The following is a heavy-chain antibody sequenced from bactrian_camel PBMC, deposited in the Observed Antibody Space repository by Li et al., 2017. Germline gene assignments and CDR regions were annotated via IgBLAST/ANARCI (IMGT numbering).Heavy chain of an antibody. CDR3: ASDPGTSCASFRY. V-gene: IGHV3S54*01. CDR2: VSPGRPI. CDR1: RYLANTNC. J-gene: IGHJ6*01. D-gene: IGHD6*01. Sequence: HVQLVESGGGSVQAGGSLRLSCVSSRYLANTNCMGWFRQAPGKERERVAAVSPGRPIIADSVKGRFTISRDDAGNTLYLQMNSLKSEDTAMYSCASDPGTSCASFRYWGQGTQVTVS.